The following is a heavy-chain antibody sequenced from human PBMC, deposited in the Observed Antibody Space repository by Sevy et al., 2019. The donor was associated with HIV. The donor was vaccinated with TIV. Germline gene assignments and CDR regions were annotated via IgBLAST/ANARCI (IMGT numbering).Heavy chain of an antibody. Sequence: GESLKIPCAASGFTFSSYSMNWVRQAPGKGLEWVSSISSSSSYIYYADSVKGRFTISRDNAKNSLYLQMNSLRAEDTAVYYCARDVGVTMVRGVISDYYYGMDVWGQGTTVTVSS. CDR2: ISSSSSYI. J-gene: IGHJ6*02. D-gene: IGHD3-10*01. CDR1: GFTFSSYS. V-gene: IGHV3-21*01. CDR3: ARDVGVTMVRGVISDYYYGMDV.